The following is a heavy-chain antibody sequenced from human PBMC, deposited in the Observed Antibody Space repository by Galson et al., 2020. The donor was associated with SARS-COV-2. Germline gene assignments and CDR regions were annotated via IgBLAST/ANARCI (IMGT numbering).Heavy chain of an antibody. J-gene: IGHJ6*02. Sequence: ASVKVSCKVSGYTLTELSMHWVRQAPGKGLEWMGGFDPEDGETIYAQKFQGRVTMTEDTSTDTAYMELSSLRSEDTAVYYCATGPPTVTQWAQSYYYYGMDVWGQGTTVTVSS. CDR3: ATGPPTVTQWAQSYYYYGMDV. D-gene: IGHD4-17*01. CDR2: FDPEDGET. CDR1: GYTLTELS. V-gene: IGHV1-24*01.